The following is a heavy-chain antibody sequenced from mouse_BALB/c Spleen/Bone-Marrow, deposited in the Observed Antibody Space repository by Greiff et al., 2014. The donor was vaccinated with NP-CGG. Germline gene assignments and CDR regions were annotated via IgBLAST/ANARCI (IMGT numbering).Heavy chain of an antibody. CDR2: INPDSSTI. D-gene: IGHD2-3*01. Sequence: EVKLVESGGGLVQPGGSLKLSCAASGFDFNRYWMTWVRQAPGKGLEWIGEINPDSSTINYTPSLKDKFIISRDNAKNTLYLQMSKVRSEDTGLYYCTRNGYYGWSAYWGQGTLVTVSA. V-gene: IGHV4-1*02. J-gene: IGHJ3*01. CDR1: GFDFNRYW. CDR3: TRNGYYGWSAY.